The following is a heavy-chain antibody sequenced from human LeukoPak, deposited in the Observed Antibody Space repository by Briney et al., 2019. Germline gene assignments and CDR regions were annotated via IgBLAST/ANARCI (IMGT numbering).Heavy chain of an antibody. V-gene: IGHV1-69*04. J-gene: IGHJ4*02. CDR3: ARDKPGGCHGDYRAPFDY. Sequence: ASVKVSCKASGGTFSSYAISWVRQAPGQGLEWMGRIIPIFGIANYAQKFQGRVTITADKSTSTAYMELSSLRSEDTAVYYCARDKPGGCHGDYRAPFDYWGQGTLVTVSS. CDR1: GGTFSSYA. CDR2: IIPIFGIA. D-gene: IGHD4-17*01.